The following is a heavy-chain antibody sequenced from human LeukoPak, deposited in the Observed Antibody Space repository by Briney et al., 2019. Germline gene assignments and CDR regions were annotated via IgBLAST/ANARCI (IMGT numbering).Heavy chain of an antibody. Sequence: PGGSLRLSCAASGFTVSSNYMSWVRQAPGKGLEWVSVIYSGGSTYYADSVKGRFTISRDNSKNTLYLQMNSLRAEDTAVYYCAAIFFYKNWFDPWGQGTLVTVSS. CDR3: AAIFFYKNWFDP. J-gene: IGHJ5*02. V-gene: IGHV3-66*01. D-gene: IGHD2/OR15-2a*01. CDR1: GFTVSSNY. CDR2: IYSGGST.